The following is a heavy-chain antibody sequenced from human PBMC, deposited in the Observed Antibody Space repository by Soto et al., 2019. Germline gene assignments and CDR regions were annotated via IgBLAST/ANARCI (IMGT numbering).Heavy chain of an antibody. Sequence: PGGSLSLSCAASGFTFSAYWMHWVRQTPEKGLEWISRISRDGTTTGYAASVKGRFTISRDNAENSLYLQMNSLRAEDTAVYYCARDYRADWGPGTLVTVSS. J-gene: IGHJ4*02. CDR2: ISRDGTTT. CDR1: GFTFSAYW. CDR3: ARDYRAD. D-gene: IGHD1-26*01. V-gene: IGHV3-74*01.